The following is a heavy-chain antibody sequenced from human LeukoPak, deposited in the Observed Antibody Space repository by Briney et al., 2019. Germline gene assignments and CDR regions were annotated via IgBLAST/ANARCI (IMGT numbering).Heavy chain of an antibody. D-gene: IGHD5-12*01. CDR2: ISSSSSYI. CDR3: ARDLGSGRTYYFDY. J-gene: IGHJ4*02. Sequence: PGESLRLSCAASGFTFSSYSMNWVRQAPGKGLEWVSSISSSSSYIYYADSVKGRFTISRDNAKNSLYLQMNSLRAEDTAVYYCARDLGSGRTYYFDYWGQGTLVTVSS. CDR1: GFTFSSYS. V-gene: IGHV3-21*01.